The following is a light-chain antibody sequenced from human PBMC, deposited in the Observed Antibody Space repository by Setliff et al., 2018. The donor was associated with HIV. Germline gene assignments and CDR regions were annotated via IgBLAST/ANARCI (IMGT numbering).Light chain of an antibody. V-gene: IGLV2-14*02. CDR3: SSYTFSSTWV. CDR1: SSDVGSYNL. J-gene: IGLJ3*02. CDR2: EVN. Sequence: LTQPASVSGSPGQPIIISCIGTSSDVGSYNLVSWYQQHPGKVPKLIIYEVNYRPSGVSTRFSGSKSDNTASLTISGLQAEDEADYYCSSYTFSSTWVFGGGTKVTVL.